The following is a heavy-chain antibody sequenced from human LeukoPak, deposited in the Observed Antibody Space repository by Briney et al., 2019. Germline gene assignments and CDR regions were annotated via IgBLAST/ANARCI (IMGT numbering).Heavy chain of an antibody. CDR2: KNPNSGNT. D-gene: IGHD2-2*01. J-gene: IGHJ5*02. Sequence: ASVKVSCKASGYTFTSYDINWVRQATGQGLEWMGWKNPNSGNTGYAQKFQGRVTMTRNTSISTAYMELSSLRSEDTAVYYCARGLYERYQLLFSREGWFDPWGQGTLVTVSS. CDR3: ARGLYERYQLLFSREGWFDP. V-gene: IGHV1-8*01. CDR1: GYTFTSYD.